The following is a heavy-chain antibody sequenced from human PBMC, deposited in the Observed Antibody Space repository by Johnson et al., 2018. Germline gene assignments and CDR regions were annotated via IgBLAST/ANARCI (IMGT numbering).Heavy chain of an antibody. J-gene: IGHJ3*02. CDR3: ARGSNDAFDI. Sequence: QVQLVESGGGVVQPGRSLRLSCAASGFTFSSYGMHWVRQAPGKGLEGGAVISYDGSNKYYADSVKGRFTISRDNSKNTLYLQMNSLRAEDTAVYYCARGSNDAFDIWGQGTMVTVSS. D-gene: IGHD5/OR15-5a*01. V-gene: IGHV3-30*03. CDR1: GFTFSSYG. CDR2: ISYDGSNK.